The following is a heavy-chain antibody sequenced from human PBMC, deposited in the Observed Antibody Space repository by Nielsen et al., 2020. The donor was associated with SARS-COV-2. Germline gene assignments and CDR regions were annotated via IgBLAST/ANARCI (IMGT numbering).Heavy chain of an antibody. CDR3: ARGGFAPPRLWFVPSDAFDI. J-gene: IGHJ3*02. Sequence: GGSLRLSCAASGFTFSSLWMSWVRQVPGKGLEWVADIKPDGSEKVYVDSVKGRFTISRDNSKNTLYLQMNSLRAEDTAVYYCARGGFAPPRLWFVPSDAFDIWGQGTMVTVSS. CDR2: IKPDGSEK. D-gene: IGHD3-10*01. CDR1: GFTFSSLW. V-gene: IGHV3-7*01.